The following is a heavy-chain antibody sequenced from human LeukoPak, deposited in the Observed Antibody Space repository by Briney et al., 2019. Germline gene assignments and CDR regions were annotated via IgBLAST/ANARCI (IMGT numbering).Heavy chain of an antibody. J-gene: IGHJ4*02. V-gene: IGHV1-18*04. CDR2: ISAYNGNT. D-gene: IGHD6-13*01. Sequence: ASVKVSCKASGYTFTGYYMHWVRQAPGQGLEWMGWISAYNGNTNYAQKLQGRVTMTTDTSTSTAYMELRSLRSDDTAVYYCARDHGSSWILGYWGQGTLVTVSS. CDR3: ARDHGSSWILGY. CDR1: GYTFTGYY.